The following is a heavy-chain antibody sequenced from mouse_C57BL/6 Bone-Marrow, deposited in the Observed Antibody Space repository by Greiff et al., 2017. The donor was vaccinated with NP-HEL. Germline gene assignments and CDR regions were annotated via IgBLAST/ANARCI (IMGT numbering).Heavy chain of an antibody. CDR3: ARGDYGIWYYFEY. V-gene: IGHV1-81*01. CDR2: INPRSGNT. CDR1: GYTFTSYG. D-gene: IGHD2-1*01. Sequence: QVQLQQSGAELARPGASVKLSCKASGYTFTSYGISWVKQRTGQGLEWIGEINPRSGNTYYNEKFKGKATLTADKSSSTAYMELRSLTSEDSAVYVCARGDYGIWYYFEYWGQGTTLTVSS. J-gene: IGHJ2*01.